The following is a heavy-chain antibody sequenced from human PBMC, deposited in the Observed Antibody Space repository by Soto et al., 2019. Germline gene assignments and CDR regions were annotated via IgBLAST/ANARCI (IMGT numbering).Heavy chain of an antibody. CDR1: GYTFTSYG. D-gene: IGHD1-26*01. J-gene: IGHJ4*02. CDR2: ISANNGNT. V-gene: IGHV1-18*01. Sequence: QVQLVQSGAEVKKPGASVKVSCKASGYTFTSYGISWVRQAPGQGLEWMGWISANNGNTNYTQKIQGRVTMTTDTSTSTAYMELRSLRSDDTAVYYCARDVRYSGSYGGYYFDYWGQGTLVTVSS. CDR3: ARDVRYSGSYGGYYFDY.